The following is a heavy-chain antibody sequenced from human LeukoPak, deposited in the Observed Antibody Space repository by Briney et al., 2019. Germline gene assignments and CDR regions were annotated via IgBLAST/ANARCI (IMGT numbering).Heavy chain of an antibody. CDR2: IYYSGST. CDR1: GGSISSSSYY. D-gene: IGHD3-22*01. CDR3: ARTDSSASDY. Sequence: TPSETLSLTCTVSGGSISSSSYYWGWIRQPPGKGLEWIGSIYYSGSTYYNPSLKSRVTISVDTSKNQFSLKLSSVTAADTAVYYCARTDSSASDYWGQGTLVTVSS. J-gene: IGHJ4*02. V-gene: IGHV4-39*07.